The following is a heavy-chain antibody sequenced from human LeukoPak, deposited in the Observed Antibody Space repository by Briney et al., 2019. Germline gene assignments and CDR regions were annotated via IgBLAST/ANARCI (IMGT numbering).Heavy chain of an antibody. Sequence: SQTLPLTCTVSSGSISSGAYNWNCIRQPPGKGLEWIGNIYNSGSTDYNPSLKSRVTISVNTSKNQISLKLSSVTAADTAVYYCARDKGPYWYFDIWGRGTLVTVSS. V-gene: IGHV4-61*08. CDR1: SGSISSGAYN. J-gene: IGHJ2*01. CDR3: ARDKGPYWYFDI. CDR2: IYNSGST.